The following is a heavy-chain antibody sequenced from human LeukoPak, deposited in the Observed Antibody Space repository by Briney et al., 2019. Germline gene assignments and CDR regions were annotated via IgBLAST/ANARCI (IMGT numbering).Heavy chain of an antibody. Sequence: ASVKVSCKASGYTFTGYYMHWVRQAPGQGLEWMGWMNPNSGNTGYAQKFQGRVTMTRNTSISTAYMELSSLRSEDTAVYYCARSVVAAYWGQGTLVTVSS. J-gene: IGHJ4*02. D-gene: IGHD2-15*01. CDR1: GYTFTGYY. CDR2: MNPNSGNT. CDR3: ARSVVAAY. V-gene: IGHV1-8*02.